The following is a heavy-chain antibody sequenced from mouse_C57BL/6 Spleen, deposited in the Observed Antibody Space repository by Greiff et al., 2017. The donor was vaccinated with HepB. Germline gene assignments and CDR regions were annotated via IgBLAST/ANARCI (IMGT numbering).Heavy chain of an antibody. Sequence: VQLKESGPGLVAPSQSLSITCTVSGFSLTSYGVHWVRQPPGKGLEWLVVIWSDGSTTYNSALKSRLSISKDNSKSQVFLKMNSLQTDDTAMYYCARHGVVATRYYAMDYWGQGTSVTVSS. D-gene: IGHD1-1*01. CDR2: IWSDGST. CDR1: GFSLTSYG. CDR3: ARHGVVATRYYAMDY. V-gene: IGHV2-6-1*01. J-gene: IGHJ4*01.